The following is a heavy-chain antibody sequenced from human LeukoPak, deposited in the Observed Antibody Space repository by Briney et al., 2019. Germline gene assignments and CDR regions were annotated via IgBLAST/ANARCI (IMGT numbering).Heavy chain of an antibody. D-gene: IGHD3-3*01. J-gene: IGHJ5*02. CDR2: IYYSGST. V-gene: IGHV4-31*03. CDR3: ASRRYYDFWSGDNWFDP. Sequence: SQTLSLTCTVSGGSISSGGYYWSWIRQHPGTGLEWIGYIYYSGSTYYNPSLKSRVTISVDTSKNQFSLKLSSVTAADTAVYYCASRRYYDFWSGDNWFDPWGQGTLVTVSS. CDR1: GGSISSGGYY.